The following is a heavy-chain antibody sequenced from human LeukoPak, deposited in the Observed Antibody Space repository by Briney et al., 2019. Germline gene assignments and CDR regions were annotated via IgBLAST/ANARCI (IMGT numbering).Heavy chain of an antibody. Sequence: AGGSLRLSCAASGFTFSDFYMDWVRQAPGKGLEWVGRIRKRLNSYTTDYAASVKGRFIISRDDSKNSLFLQMNTLKTEDTAMYYCRVQVGVSLRFWFDAWGQGTPVTVSS. D-gene: IGHD1-26*01. V-gene: IGHV3-72*01. CDR3: RVQVGVSLRFWFDA. CDR2: IRKRLNSYTT. J-gene: IGHJ5*02. CDR1: GFTFSDFY.